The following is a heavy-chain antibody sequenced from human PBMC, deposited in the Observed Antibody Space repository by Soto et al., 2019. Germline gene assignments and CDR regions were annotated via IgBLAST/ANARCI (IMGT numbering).Heavy chain of an antibody. CDR1: GFTVSSHY. Sequence: SLRLSCAASGFTVSSHYMSWVRQAPGKGLEWVSVIYSGGSTYYADSVKGRFTISRDNSKNTLFLQMNSLRAEDTAVYYCARTHDSSGYYNPHFDYWGQGSLVTVSS. CDR2: IYSGGST. CDR3: ARTHDSSGYYNPHFDY. V-gene: IGHV3-66*01. J-gene: IGHJ4*02. D-gene: IGHD3-22*01.